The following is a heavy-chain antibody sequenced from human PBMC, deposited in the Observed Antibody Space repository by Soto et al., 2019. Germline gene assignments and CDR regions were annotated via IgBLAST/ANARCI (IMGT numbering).Heavy chain of an antibody. D-gene: IGHD2-15*01. CDR3: AREGTYCSGGSCYPHFDY. Sequence: GGSLRLSCAASGFTFSSYWMSWVRQAPGKGLEWVANIKQDGSEKYYVDSVKGRFTISRDNAKNSLYLQMNSLGAEDTAVYYCAREGTYCSGGSCYPHFDYWGQGTLVTVSS. CDR1: GFTFSSYW. CDR2: IKQDGSEK. V-gene: IGHV3-7*01. J-gene: IGHJ4*02.